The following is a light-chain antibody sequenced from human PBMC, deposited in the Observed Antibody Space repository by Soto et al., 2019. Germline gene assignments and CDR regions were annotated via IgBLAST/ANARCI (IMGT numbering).Light chain of an antibody. CDR3: QKYDSAPT. CDR1: QSVSSSY. Sequence: EIVLTQSPGTLSLSRGERATRSCRASQSVSSSYLAWYQQKPGQAPRLLIYGASSRATGIPDRFSGSGSGTDFTLTISSLQPEDVASYYCQKYDSAPTFGPGTKVDI. CDR2: GAS. J-gene: IGKJ1*01. V-gene: IGKV3-20*01.